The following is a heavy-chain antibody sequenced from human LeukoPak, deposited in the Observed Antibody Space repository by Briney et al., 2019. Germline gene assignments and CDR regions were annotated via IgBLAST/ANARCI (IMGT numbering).Heavy chain of an antibody. CDR2: IRSKAYGGTT. J-gene: IGHJ4*02. V-gene: IGHV3-49*04. CDR1: GFTFGDYA. CDR3: TRDEPITIFGVVNYFDY. D-gene: IGHD3-3*01. Sequence: PGGSLRLSCTASGFTFGDYAMSWVRQAPGKGLEWVGFIRSKAYGGTTEYAASVKGRFTISRDDSKSMAYLQMNSLKTEDTAVYYCTRDEPITIFGVVNYFDYWGQGTLVTVSS.